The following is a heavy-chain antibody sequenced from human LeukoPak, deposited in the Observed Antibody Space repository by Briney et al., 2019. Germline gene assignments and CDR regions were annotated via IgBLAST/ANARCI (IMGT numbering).Heavy chain of an antibody. Sequence: GGSLRLSCAASGFTFSSYEMNWVRQAPRKGLGWISYISSSGSTIYYADSVKGRSTISRDNAKNSLYLQMNSLRAEDTAVYYCARKRQEGFDYWGQGTLVTVSS. J-gene: IGHJ4*02. CDR3: ARKRQEGFDY. CDR1: GFTFSSYE. V-gene: IGHV3-48*03. CDR2: ISSSGSTI.